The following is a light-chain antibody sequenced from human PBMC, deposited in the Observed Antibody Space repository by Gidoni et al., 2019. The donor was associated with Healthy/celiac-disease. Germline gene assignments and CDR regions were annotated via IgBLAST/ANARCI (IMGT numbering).Light chain of an antibody. J-gene: IGKJ4*01. CDR2: GAS. V-gene: IGKV3-15*01. Sequence: EIVMTQSPATLSVSPGESATLSCRASQSLSSDLAWYQQNPGQAPRLLISGASTRATGIPARFSGSGSGTEFTLTILHLQSVDFAVCYCQQYYNWLTFGGGTKVEIK. CDR1: QSLSSD. CDR3: QQYYNWLT.